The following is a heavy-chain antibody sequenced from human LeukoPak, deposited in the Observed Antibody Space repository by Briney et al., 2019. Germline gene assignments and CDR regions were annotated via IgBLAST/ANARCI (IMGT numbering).Heavy chain of an antibody. D-gene: IGHD6-13*01. V-gene: IGHV4-39*01. CDR2: IYYSGST. Sequence: PSETLSLTCTVSGGSISSSSYYWGWIRQPPGKGLEWIVSIYYSGSTYYNPSLKSLVTISVNSSKNQFSLKLSSVTAAAAAVYFCARRTMYTSSWYPSFVYSFDSRGPGKLVTASS. CDR1: GGSISSSSYY. CDR3: ARRTMYTSSWYPSFVYSFDS. J-gene: IGHJ4*02.